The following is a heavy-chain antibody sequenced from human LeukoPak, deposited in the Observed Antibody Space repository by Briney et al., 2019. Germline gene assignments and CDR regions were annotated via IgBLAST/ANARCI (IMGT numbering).Heavy chain of an antibody. CDR3: AKALDGWEGPLDY. Sequence: GGSLRLSCAASGFTFDDYAMHWVRQAPEKGLEWVSGISWNSGSIGYADSVKGRFTISRDNAKNSLYLQMNSLRAEDTALYYCAKALDGWEGPLDYWGQGTLVTVSS. D-gene: IGHD1-26*01. V-gene: IGHV3-9*01. CDR2: ISWNSGSI. CDR1: GFTFDDYA. J-gene: IGHJ4*02.